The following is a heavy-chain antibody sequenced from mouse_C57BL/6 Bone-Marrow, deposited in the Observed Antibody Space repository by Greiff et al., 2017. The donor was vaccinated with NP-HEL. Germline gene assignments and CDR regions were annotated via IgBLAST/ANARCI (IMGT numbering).Heavy chain of an antibody. CDR1: GFNIKDDY. D-gene: IGHD2-10*01. Sequence: EVQLVESGAELVRPGASVKLSCTASGFNIKDDYMHWVKQRREQGLEWIGWIDPENGDTEYASKFQGKATITADTSSNTAYLQLSSLTSEDTAVYYCTPYPGAMDYWGQGTSVTVSS. CDR3: TPYPGAMDY. J-gene: IGHJ4*01. V-gene: IGHV14-4*01. CDR2: IDPENGDT.